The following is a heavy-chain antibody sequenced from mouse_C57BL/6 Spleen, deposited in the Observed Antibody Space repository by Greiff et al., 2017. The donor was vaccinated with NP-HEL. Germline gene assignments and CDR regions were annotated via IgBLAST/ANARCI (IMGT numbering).Heavy chain of an antibody. Sequence: QVQLQQSGAELARPGASVKLSCKASGYTFTSYGISWVKQRTGQGLEWIGEIYPRRGNTYYNEKFKGKATLTADKSSSTAYMELRSLTSEDSAVYFCARGETLAYAMDYWGQGTSVTVSS. V-gene: IGHV1-81*01. J-gene: IGHJ4*01. CDR2: IYPRRGNT. CDR3: ARGETLAYAMDY. CDR1: GYTFTSYG.